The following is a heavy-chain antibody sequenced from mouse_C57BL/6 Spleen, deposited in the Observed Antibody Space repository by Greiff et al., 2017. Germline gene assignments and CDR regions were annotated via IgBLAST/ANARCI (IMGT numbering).Heavy chain of an antibody. J-gene: IGHJ2*01. Sequence: QVQLQQPGAELVRPGSSVKLSCKASGYTFTSYWMDWVKQRPGQGLEWIGNIYPSDSETHYNQKFKDKATLTVDKSSSTAYMQLSSLTSEDSAVXYCAREVDCFDYWGQGTTLTVSS. V-gene: IGHV1-61*01. D-gene: IGHD1-1*01. CDR2: IYPSDSET. CDR1: GYTFTSYW. CDR3: AREVDCFDY.